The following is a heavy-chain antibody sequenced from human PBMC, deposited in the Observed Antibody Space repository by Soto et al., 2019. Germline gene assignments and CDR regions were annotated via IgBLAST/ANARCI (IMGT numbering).Heavy chain of an antibody. CDR1: GGSISSYY. J-gene: IGHJ5*02. CDR3: ARSWGYYDSSGSLTCFDP. D-gene: IGHD3-22*01. V-gene: IGHV4-59*01. Sequence: PSETLSLTCTVSGGSISSYYWSWIRQPPGKGLEWIGYIYYSGSTNYNPSLKSRVTISVDTSKNQFSLKLSSVTAADTAVYYCARSWGYYDSSGSLTCFDPWGQGTLVTVSS. CDR2: IYYSGST.